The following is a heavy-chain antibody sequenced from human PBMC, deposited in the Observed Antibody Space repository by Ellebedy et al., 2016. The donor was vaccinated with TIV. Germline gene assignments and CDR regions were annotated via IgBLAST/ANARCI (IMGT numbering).Heavy chain of an antibody. V-gene: IGHV1-24*01. CDR1: GYTLTELS. CDR2: FDPEDGET. CDR3: ASPVERAVAGPYYYYGMDV. J-gene: IGHJ6*02. D-gene: IGHD6-19*01. Sequence: AASVKVSCKVSGYTLTELSMHWVRQAPGKGLEWMGGFDPEDGETIYAQKFQGRVTMTEDTSTDTAYMELSSLRSEDTAVYYCASPVERAVAGPYYYYGMDVWGQGTTVTVSS.